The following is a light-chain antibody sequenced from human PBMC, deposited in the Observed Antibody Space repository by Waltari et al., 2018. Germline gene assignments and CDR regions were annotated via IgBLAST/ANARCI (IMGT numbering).Light chain of an antibody. CDR2: AAS. CDR1: QSISSY. Sequence: DIQMTQSPSTLSASVGDRVIITCRASQSISSYLNWYQQKPGKAPKLLIYAASSLQRGVPSRFSGSGSGTDFTLTISSLQPEDFATYYCQQSYSTPITFGQGTRLEIK. CDR3: QQSYSTPIT. V-gene: IGKV1-39*01. J-gene: IGKJ5*01.